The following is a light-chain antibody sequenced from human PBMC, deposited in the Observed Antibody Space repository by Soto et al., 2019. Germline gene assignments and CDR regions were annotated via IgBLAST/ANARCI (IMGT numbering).Light chain of an antibody. Sequence: EIVLTQSPVTLSVSPGERATLSCRASQTVGTNLAWFHQKPGQPTRLLFYGASTRATGIPARFSGSGSGTEFNITISSLQSEDFAVYYCHQYGRWPRTFGQGTTVEVK. J-gene: IGKJ1*01. CDR2: GAS. CDR1: QTVGTN. CDR3: HQYGRWPRT. V-gene: IGKV3-15*01.